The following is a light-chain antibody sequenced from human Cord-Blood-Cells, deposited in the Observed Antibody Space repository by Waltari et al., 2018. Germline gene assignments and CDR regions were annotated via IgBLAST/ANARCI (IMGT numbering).Light chain of an antibody. CDR3: QQYYSTPLT. Sequence: DVVMTQSPDSLAVPRGERATLPCKSSQRVLYSSNNKNYLAWYQQKPGQPPKLLIYWASTRESGVPDRFSGSGSGTDFTLTISSLQAEDVAVYYCQQYYSTPLTFGQGTKVEIK. CDR1: QRVLYSSNNKNY. CDR2: WAS. V-gene: IGKV4-1*01. J-gene: IGKJ1*01.